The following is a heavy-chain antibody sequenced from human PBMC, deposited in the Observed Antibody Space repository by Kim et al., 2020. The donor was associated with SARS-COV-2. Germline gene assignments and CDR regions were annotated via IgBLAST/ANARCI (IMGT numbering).Heavy chain of an antibody. V-gene: IGHV4-39*01. CDR1: GGSISSSSYY. Sequence: SETLSLTCTVSGGSISSSSYYWGWIRQPPGKGLEWIGSIYYSGSTYYNPSLKSRVTISVDTSKNQFSLKLCSVTAADTAVYYCAGRGWGYFDYWGQGTLVTVSS. D-gene: IGHD1-26*01. CDR2: IYYSGST. J-gene: IGHJ4*02. CDR3: AGRGWGYFDY.